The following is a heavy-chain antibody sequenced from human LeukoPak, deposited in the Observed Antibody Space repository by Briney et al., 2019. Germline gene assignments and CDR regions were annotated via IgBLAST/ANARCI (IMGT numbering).Heavy chain of an antibody. CDR2: ISAYNGNT. Sequence: ASVKVSCKASGYTFTSYGISWVRQAPGQGLEWMGWISAYNGNTNYAQKLQGRVTMTTDTSTSTAYMELRSLRSDDTAVYYCARVRLYYGSGREIGDYWGQGTLVTVSS. J-gene: IGHJ4*02. D-gene: IGHD3-10*01. V-gene: IGHV1-18*01. CDR3: ARVRLYYGSGREIGDY. CDR1: GYTFTSYG.